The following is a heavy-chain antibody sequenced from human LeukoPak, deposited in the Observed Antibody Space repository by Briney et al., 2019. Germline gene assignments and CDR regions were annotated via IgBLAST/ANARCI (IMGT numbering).Heavy chain of an antibody. CDR1: GDSITTHP. V-gene: IGHV4-59*11. J-gene: IGHJ4*02. Sequence: SETLSLTCTVSGDSITTHPWSWVRQTSGKGLDYIGFIDSNGNTNYNPSLKTRVIISSDTSTNQISLTLNSVAAADTAVYYCSRLAKCDGNCYSFDLRGQGMLVTVS. CDR2: IDSNGNT. D-gene: IGHD2-15*01. CDR3: SRLAKCDGNCYSFDL.